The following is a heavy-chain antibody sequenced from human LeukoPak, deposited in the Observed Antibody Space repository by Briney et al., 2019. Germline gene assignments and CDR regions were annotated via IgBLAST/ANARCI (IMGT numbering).Heavy chain of an antibody. CDR2: INPNSGGT. J-gene: IGHJ5*02. Sequence: GASVKVSCKASGGTFSSYAISWVRQAPGQGLEWMGWINPNSGGTNYAQKFQGRVTMTRDTSISTAYMELSRLRSDDTAVYYCAREDFRGGWFDPWGQGTLVTVSS. V-gene: IGHV1-2*02. CDR3: AREDFRGGWFDP. D-gene: IGHD3-3*01. CDR1: GGTFSSYA.